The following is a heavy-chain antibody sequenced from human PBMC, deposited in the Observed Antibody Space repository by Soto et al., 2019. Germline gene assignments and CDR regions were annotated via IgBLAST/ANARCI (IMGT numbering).Heavy chain of an antibody. Sequence: EVQLVESGGGLVQPGESLRLSCAASGFTFSSYWMHWVRQAPGKGLVWVSRLNSDGRSPSYAGSVKGRFTISRDTAKNTLYLQRNSLRAEDTAVYDRVRTSLVVAAATREDYWGQGTPVTVSS. D-gene: IGHD2-15*01. V-gene: IGHV3-74*01. CDR1: GFTFSSYW. CDR3: VRTSLVVAAATREDY. J-gene: IGHJ4*02. CDR2: LNSDGRSP.